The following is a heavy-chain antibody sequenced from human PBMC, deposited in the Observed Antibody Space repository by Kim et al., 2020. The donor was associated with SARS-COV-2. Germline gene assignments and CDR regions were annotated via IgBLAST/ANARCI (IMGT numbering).Heavy chain of an antibody. CDR2: ISYDGSNK. D-gene: IGHD6-19*01. J-gene: IGHJ6*01. V-gene: IGHV3-33*05. CDR3: ARDAGARVSSGWTYYYYG. Sequence: GGSLRLSCAASGFTFSSYGMHWVRQAPGKGLEWVAVISYDGSNKDYADSVKGRFTISRDNSKNTLYLQMNSLRAEDTAVYYCARDAGARVSSGWTYYYYG. CDR1: GFTFSSYG.